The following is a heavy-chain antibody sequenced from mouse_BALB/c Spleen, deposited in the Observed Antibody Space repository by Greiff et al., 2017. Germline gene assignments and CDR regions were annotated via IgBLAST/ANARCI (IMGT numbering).Heavy chain of an antibody. CDR2: IWSGGST. D-gene: IGHD2-4*01. CDR1: GFSLTSYG. Sequence: VKLMESGPGLVQPSQSLSITCTVSGFSLTSYGVHWVRQSPGKGLEWLGVIWSGGSTDYNAAFIPRLSISKDNSKSQVFFKMNSLQANDTAIYYCARNLGYDSPWFAYWGQGTLVTVSA. V-gene: IGHV2-2*02. J-gene: IGHJ3*01. CDR3: ARNLGYDSPWFAY.